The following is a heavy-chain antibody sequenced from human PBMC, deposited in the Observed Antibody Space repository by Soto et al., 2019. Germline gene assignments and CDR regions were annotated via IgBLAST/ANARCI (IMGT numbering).Heavy chain of an antibody. CDR3: ARDNSHSWSDY. CDR2: ISYDGSNK. J-gene: IGHJ4*02. D-gene: IGHD6-13*01. V-gene: IGHV3-30-3*01. CDR1: GFTFSSYA. Sequence: QPGGSLRLSCAASGFTFSSYAMHWVRQAPGKGLEWVAVISYDGSNKYYADSVKGRFTISRDNSKNTLYLQMNSLRAEDTAVYYCARDNSHSWSDYWGQGTLVTSPQ.